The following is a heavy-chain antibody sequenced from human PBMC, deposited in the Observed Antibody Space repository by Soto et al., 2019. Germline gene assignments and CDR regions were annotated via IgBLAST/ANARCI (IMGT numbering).Heavy chain of an antibody. V-gene: IGHV3-9*01. CDR1: GFNFDSNI. D-gene: IGHD3-3*02. J-gene: IGHJ4*02. CDR2: ITWDSGTR. CDR3: AKDEPGSILH. Sequence: EVQLVESGVGLVQPGGSLRLSCAASGFNFDSNIMHWVRQAPGKGLEYVSGITWDSGTRGYADSVKGRFTVSRDNSKDSLYLQINSLRVEDTALYYCAKDEPGSILHWGQGALVTVSS.